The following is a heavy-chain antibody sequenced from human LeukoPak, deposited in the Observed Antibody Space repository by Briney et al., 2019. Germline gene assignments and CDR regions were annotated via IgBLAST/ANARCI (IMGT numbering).Heavy chain of an antibody. CDR3: AGRTTESYSDY. Sequence: PSETLSLTCTVSGGSISSSSYYWGWIRQPPGKGLEWIGSIYYSGSTYYNPSLKSRVTISVDTSKNQFSLKLSSVTAADTAVYYCAGRTTESYSDYWGQGTLVTVST. J-gene: IGHJ4*02. V-gene: IGHV4-39*01. CDR1: GGSISSSSYY. CDR2: IYYSGST. D-gene: IGHD1-1*01.